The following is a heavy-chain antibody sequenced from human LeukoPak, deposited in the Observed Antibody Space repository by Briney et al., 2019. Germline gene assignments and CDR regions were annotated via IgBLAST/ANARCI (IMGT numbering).Heavy chain of an antibody. V-gene: IGHV1-3*01. D-gene: IGHD3-3*01. CDR3: AGGNSIFGVVNALGY. CDR2: INAGNGNT. Sequence: ASVKVSCKASGYTFTSYAMHWVRQAPGQRLEWMGWINAGNGNTKYSQKFQGRVTITRDTSASTAYMELSSLRSEDTAVYYWAGGNSIFGVVNALGYWGQGTLVTVSS. CDR1: GYTFTSYA. J-gene: IGHJ4*02.